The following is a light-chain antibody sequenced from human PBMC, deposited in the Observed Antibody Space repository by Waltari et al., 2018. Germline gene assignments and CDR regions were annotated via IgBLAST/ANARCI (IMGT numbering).Light chain of an antibody. CDR2: LNSDGSH. CDR1: SGHITSS. Sequence: QLALTHSPSPSASLGASVKLTCTMTSGHITSSIAWHQQQPEKGPRYLMKLNSDGSHNKGDGIPDRFSGSSSGAERYLTISSLQSEDEADYYCQTWGTVIQVFGGGTKLTVL. CDR3: QTWGTVIQV. J-gene: IGLJ2*01. V-gene: IGLV4-69*01.